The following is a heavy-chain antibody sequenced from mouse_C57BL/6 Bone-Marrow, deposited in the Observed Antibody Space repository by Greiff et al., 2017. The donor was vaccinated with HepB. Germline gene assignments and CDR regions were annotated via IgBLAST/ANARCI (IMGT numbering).Heavy chain of an antibody. J-gene: IGHJ3*01. Sequence: DVHLVESEGGLVQPGSSMKLSCTASGFTFSDYYMAWVRQVPEKGLEWVANINYDGSSTYYLDSLKSRFIISRDNAKNILYLQMSSLKSEDTATYYCARGNYGNLAWFAYWGQGTLVTVSA. CDR1: GFTFSDYY. CDR2: INYDGSST. V-gene: IGHV5-16*01. CDR3: ARGNYGNLAWFAY. D-gene: IGHD2-1*01.